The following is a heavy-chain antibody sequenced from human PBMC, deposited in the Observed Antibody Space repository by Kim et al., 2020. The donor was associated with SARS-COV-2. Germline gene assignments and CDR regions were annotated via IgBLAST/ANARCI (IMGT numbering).Heavy chain of an antibody. Sequence: GGSLRLSCAASGFTFSSYAMHWVRQAPGKGLEWVAVISYDGSNKYYADSVKGRFTISRDNSKNTLYLQMNSLRAEDTAVYYCAFGSGSYQTSLDYWGQGT. CDR3: AFGSGSYQTSLDY. V-gene: IGHV3-30*04. D-gene: IGHD3-10*01. CDR1: GFTFSSYA. J-gene: IGHJ4*02. CDR2: ISYDGSNK.